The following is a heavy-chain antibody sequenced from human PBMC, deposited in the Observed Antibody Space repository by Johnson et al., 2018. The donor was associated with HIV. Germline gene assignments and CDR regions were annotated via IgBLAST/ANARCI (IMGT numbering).Heavy chain of an antibody. CDR3: TTGISWYGAITFDI. D-gene: IGHD3-10*01. J-gene: IGHJ3*02. CDR1: GFTFSGSA. Sequence: VQLVESGGGLVQPGGSLKLSCAASGFTFSGSAMHWVRQASGKGLELVGRIRSKANSYATAYAASVKGRFTISRDDSKNTLYLQMNSLKTEDTAVYYCTTGISWYGAITFDIWGQGTMVTVSS. V-gene: IGHV3-73*01. CDR2: IRSKANSYAT.